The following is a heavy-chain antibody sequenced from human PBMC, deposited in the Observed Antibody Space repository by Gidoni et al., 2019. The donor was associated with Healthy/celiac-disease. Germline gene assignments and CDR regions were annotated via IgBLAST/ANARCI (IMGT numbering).Heavy chain of an antibody. CDR2: IIPILGIA. D-gene: IGHD6-13*01. CDR1: GGTFSSYT. Sequence: QVQLVQSGAEVKKPGSSVRVFCKASGGTFSSYTISWVRQAPGQGLEWRGRIIPILGIANYAQKFQGRVTITADKSTSTAYMELSSLRSEDTAVYYCARMMGGSSWYYFDYWGQGTLVTVSS. CDR3: ARMMGGSSWYYFDY. J-gene: IGHJ4*02. V-gene: IGHV1-69*02.